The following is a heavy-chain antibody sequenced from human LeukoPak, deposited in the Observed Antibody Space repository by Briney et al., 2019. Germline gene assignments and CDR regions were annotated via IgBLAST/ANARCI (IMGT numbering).Heavy chain of an antibody. CDR3: ARGPDILTGYFDY. V-gene: IGHV4-34*01. CDR1: GGSFSGYY. D-gene: IGHD3-9*01. CDR2: INHSGST. Sequence: SETLSLTCAVYGGSFSGYYWSWIRQPPGKGLEWIGKINHSGSTNYNPSLKSPVTISVDTSKNQFSLKLSSVTAADTAVYYCARGPDILTGYFDYWGQGTLVTVSS. J-gene: IGHJ4*02.